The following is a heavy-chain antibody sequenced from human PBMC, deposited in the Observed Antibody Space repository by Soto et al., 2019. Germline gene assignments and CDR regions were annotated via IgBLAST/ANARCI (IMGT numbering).Heavy chain of an antibody. V-gene: IGHV3-23*01. D-gene: IGHD5-12*01. CDR3: AKSGIVATIRTFSWFDS. J-gene: IGHJ5*01. CDR2: ISGGGTSP. CDR1: GFTFSNYG. Sequence: EVQLLESGGNLVQPGGSLRLSCAASGFTFSNYGMNWVRQAPGKGLEWVSAISGGGTSPHYADSVKGRFTISRDNSKNTLYLKMNSLRADATALYYCAKSGIVATIRTFSWFDSWGQGTLVTVSS.